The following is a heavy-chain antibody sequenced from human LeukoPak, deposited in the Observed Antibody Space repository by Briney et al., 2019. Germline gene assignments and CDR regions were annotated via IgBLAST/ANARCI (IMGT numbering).Heavy chain of an antibody. Sequence: ASVKVSCTASGGTLSRFAISWVRQAPGQGLELMGGFIAIFGTSNYSEKFQGRVTITADETTSTAYMELSSLRSEDTAVYYCARSAVIPYYYYYMDVWGKGTTVTISS. CDR2: FIAIFGTS. D-gene: IGHD3-16*02. CDR3: ARSAVIPYYYYYMDV. V-gene: IGHV1-69*13. J-gene: IGHJ6*03. CDR1: GGTLSRFA.